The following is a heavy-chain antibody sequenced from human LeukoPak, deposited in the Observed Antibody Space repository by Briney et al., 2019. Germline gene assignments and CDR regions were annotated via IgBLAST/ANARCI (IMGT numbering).Heavy chain of an antibody. CDR3: ARDLYGDIYYYYAIDV. CDR1: GFTFSSYG. D-gene: IGHD4-17*01. V-gene: IGHV3-33*01. J-gene: IGHJ6*02. Sequence: GRSLRISCAASGFTFSSYGMHWVRQAPGKGLEWMAVIWYDGSNKYYADSVTGRFTISRDNSKNTLYLQMNSLRAEDTAVYYCARDLYGDIYYYYAIDVWGQGTTVTVSS. CDR2: IWYDGSNK.